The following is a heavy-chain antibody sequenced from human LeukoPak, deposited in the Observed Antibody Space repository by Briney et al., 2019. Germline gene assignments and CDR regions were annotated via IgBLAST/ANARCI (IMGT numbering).Heavy chain of an antibody. J-gene: IGHJ4*02. D-gene: IGHD5-24*01. CDR2: INPSGGST. CDR3: ARMAGRDGYNWVDY. CDR1: GYTFTIYY. V-gene: IGHV1-46*01. Sequence: ASVTVSFTASGYTFTIYYMHWVRQAPGQGLEWMGIINPSGGSTSYAQKFQGRVTMTRDMSTSTVYMELSSLRSEDTAVYYCARMAGRDGYNWVDYWGQGTLVTVSS.